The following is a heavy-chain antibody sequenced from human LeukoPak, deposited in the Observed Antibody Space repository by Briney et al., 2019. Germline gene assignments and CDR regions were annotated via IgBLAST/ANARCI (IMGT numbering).Heavy chain of an antibody. V-gene: IGHV4-39*02. CDR1: GGSISSSSYY. Sequence: KPSETLSLTCTVSGGSISSSSYYWGWIRQPPGKGLEWIGSIYYSGSTYYNPSLKSRVTISVDTSKNQFSLKLSSVTAADTAVYYCARETVVPAAKTFDYWGQGTLVTVSS. D-gene: IGHD2-2*01. CDR2: IYYSGST. J-gene: IGHJ4*02. CDR3: ARETVVPAAKTFDY.